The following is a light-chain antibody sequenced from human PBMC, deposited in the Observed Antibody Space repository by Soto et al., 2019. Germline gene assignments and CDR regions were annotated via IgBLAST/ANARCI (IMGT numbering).Light chain of an antibody. CDR2: AAS. CDR1: QSISSY. Sequence: DIQMTQSPSSLSASVGDRVTITCRASQSISSYLNWYQQKPGKAPKLLIHAASSLQSGVPSRFSGSGSGTDFALTISSLQPEDFATYYGQQRYSTPLTFGGGTKVEIK. J-gene: IGKJ4*01. CDR3: QQRYSTPLT. V-gene: IGKV1-39*01.